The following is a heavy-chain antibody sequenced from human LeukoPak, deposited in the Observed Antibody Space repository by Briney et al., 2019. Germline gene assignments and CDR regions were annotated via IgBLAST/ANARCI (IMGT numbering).Heavy chain of an antibody. CDR2: ISSSGGST. CDR3: VRENNWNYVLDY. D-gene: IGHD1-7*01. CDR1: GFTFSSYA. J-gene: IGHJ4*02. V-gene: IGHV3-64*02. Sequence: GGSLRLSCAASGFTFSSYAMHWVRQAPGKGLEPVSAISSSGGSTYYVDSVKGRYSISRDNSKNTLYLQMGSLRAEDMAVYYCVRENNWNYVLDYWGQGTLVTVSS.